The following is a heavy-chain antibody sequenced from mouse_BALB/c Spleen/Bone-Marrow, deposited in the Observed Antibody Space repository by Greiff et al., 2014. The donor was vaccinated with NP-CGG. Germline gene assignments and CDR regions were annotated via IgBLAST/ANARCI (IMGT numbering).Heavy chain of an antibody. J-gene: IGHJ2*01. D-gene: IGHD1-1*01. CDR3: AKKDYGSSSIDY. V-gene: IGHV1-39*01. CDR2: IDPYYGGT. Sequence: VQLKESGPELEKPGASVKLSCKASGYSFTDSYMNWVKQSNGKNLEWIGNIDPYYGGTSYSQKFKDKATLAVDKSSSTAYMQLRSLTSEDSAVYYCAKKDYGSSSIDYWGQGTTLTVSS. CDR1: GYSFTDSY.